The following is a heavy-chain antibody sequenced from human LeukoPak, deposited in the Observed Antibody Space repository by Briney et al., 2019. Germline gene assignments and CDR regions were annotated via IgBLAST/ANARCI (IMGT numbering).Heavy chain of an antibody. Sequence: SETLSLTCTVSSGSISSYFWGWVRQPPGKGLEWIGRIYTTGTTHYNPSLKSRVTMSIDTSTNQFSLNPRSMTAADTAVYYCGRQGYTASHYFLDFWSQGALVAVS. CDR3: GRQGYTASHYFLDF. V-gene: IGHV4-4*07. CDR1: SGSISSYF. J-gene: IGHJ4*02. D-gene: IGHD2-2*02. CDR2: IYTTGTT.